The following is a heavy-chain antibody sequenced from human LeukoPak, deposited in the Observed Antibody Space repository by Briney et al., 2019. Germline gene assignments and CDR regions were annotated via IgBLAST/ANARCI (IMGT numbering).Heavy chain of an antibody. CDR2: ISSSSSYI. CDR1: GFTFSSYS. D-gene: IGHD3-3*01. V-gene: IGHV3-21*04. CDR3: ARDRNYYDFWSGYQPYYYYMDV. Sequence: GGSLRLSCAASGFTFSSYSMNWLRQAPGKGLEWVSSISSSSSYIYYADSVKGRFTISRDNAKNSLYLQMNSLRAEDTALYYCARDRNYYDFWSGYQPYYYYMDVWGKGTTVTVSS. J-gene: IGHJ6*03.